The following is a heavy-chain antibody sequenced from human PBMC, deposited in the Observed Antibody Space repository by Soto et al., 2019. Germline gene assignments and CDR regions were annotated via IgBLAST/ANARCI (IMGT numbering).Heavy chain of an antibody. V-gene: IGHV4-59*01. CDR1: GGSISSYY. Sequence: QVQLQESGPGLVKPSETLSLTCTVSGGSISSYYWSWIRQPPGKGLEWIGYIYYSGSTNYNPSLKSRVTISVDTSKNQFSLKLSSVTAADTAVYYCAARWGGYARREVDYWGQGTLVTVSS. J-gene: IGHJ4*02. D-gene: IGHD5-12*01. CDR2: IYYSGST. CDR3: AARWGGYARREVDY.